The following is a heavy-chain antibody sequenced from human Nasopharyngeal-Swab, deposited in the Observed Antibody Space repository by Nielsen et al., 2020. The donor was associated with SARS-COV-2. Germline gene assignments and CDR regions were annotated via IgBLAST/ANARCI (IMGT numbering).Heavy chain of an antibody. V-gene: IGHV4-61*02. J-gene: IGHJ5*02. Sequence: SETLSLTCTVSGGSIGSDNYYWSWIRQPAGKGLEWIGRIYFSGSTNYSPSLKSRVTISVDTSKNQFSLKLSSVTAADTAVYYCARAGIATPGSSWFDPWGQGALVTVSS. CDR1: GGSIGSDNYY. CDR3: ARAGIATPGSSWFDP. D-gene: IGHD6-13*01. CDR2: IYFSGST.